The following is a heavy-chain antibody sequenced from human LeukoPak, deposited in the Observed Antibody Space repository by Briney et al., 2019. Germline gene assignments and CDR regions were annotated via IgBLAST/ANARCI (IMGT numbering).Heavy chain of an antibody. J-gene: IGHJ4*02. D-gene: IGHD6-19*01. CDR2: IYHSGST. Sequence: SETLSLTCTVSGGSISSYYWSWIRQPPGKGLEWIGYIYHSGSTYYNPSLKSRVTISVDTSKNQFSLKLSSVTAADTAVYYCARYSSGWYRTVTAFDYWGQGTLVTVSS. CDR1: GGSISSYY. CDR3: ARYSSGWYRTVTAFDY. V-gene: IGHV4-59*08.